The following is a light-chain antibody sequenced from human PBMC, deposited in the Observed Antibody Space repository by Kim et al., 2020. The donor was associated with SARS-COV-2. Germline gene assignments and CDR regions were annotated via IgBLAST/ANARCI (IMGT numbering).Light chain of an antibody. Sequence: ASVGDRVTITCRASQNINNYLNWFQQKPGKAPRLLISDASNLRSGVPSRFSGSGSGTVFSLTISSLQPADFATYYCQQSYSTSWTFGQGTKVDIK. J-gene: IGKJ1*01. CDR3: QQSYSTSWT. V-gene: IGKV1-39*01. CDR1: QNINNY. CDR2: DAS.